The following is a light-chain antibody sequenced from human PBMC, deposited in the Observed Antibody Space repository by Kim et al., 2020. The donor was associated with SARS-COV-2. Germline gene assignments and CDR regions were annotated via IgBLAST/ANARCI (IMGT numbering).Light chain of an antibody. V-gene: IGKV3-20*01. Sequence: EIVLTQSPDTLSLSPGERATLSCRASQTVSRNYFAWYQQRPGQAPRLLIYGISRRATDIPDRFSGSGSGTDFTLTISRLEPEDSAVYYCQQYGSSRGTFGQGTKLEI. CDR3: QQYGSSRGT. CDR1: QTVSRNY. CDR2: GIS. J-gene: IGKJ2*01.